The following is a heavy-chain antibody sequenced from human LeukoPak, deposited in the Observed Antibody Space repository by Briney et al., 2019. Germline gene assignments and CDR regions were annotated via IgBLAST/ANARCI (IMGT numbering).Heavy chain of an antibody. CDR2: MNPNSGNT. D-gene: IGHD2-15*01. J-gene: IGHJ6*02. CDR3: ARAYCSGGSCYWGYYYYGMDV. Sequence: ASVKVSCKASGYTFTSYDINWLRQATGQGLEWMGWMNPNSGNTGYAQKFQGRVTMTRNTSISTAYMELSSLRSEDTAVYYCARAYCSGGSCYWGYYYYGMDVWGQGTTVTVSS. V-gene: IGHV1-8*01. CDR1: GYTFTSYD.